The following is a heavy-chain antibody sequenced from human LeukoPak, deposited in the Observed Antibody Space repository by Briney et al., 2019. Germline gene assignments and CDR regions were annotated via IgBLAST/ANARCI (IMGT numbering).Heavy chain of an antibody. V-gene: IGHV4-59*01. D-gene: IGHD6-25*01. CDR2: IYYNGAT. J-gene: IGHJ5*02. Sequence: SETLSLTCTVSGGSISGYYWTWIRQPPGKGLEWIGYIYYNGATKYSPSLKSRVAIELATSKNQFSLRLSSVTAADTAVYYCARFTDSGGWFDPWGQGTLVTVSS. CDR1: GGSISGYY. CDR3: ARFTDSGGWFDP.